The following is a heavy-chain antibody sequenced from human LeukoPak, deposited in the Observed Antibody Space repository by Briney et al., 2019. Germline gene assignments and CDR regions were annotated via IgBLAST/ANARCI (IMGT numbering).Heavy chain of an antibody. CDR3: ARVGAFSGSYTDY. CDR2: ISSSTTYT. CDR1: GFTFSDYY. Sequence: PGGSLRLYCAASGFTFSDYYMTWIRQAPGKGQEWFSYISSSTTYTNYTDSVKGQFTISRDNAKTSLYLKMNSLRAEDTAVYYCARVGAFSGSYTDYWGQGTLVTVSS. V-gene: IGHV3-11*06. D-gene: IGHD3-10*01. J-gene: IGHJ4*02.